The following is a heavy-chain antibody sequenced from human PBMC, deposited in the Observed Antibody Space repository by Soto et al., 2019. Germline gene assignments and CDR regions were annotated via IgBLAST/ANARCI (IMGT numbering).Heavy chain of an antibody. J-gene: IGHJ6*02. V-gene: IGHV3-30-3*01. D-gene: IGHD6-13*01. CDR2: ISYDGSNK. CDR1: GSTFSSYA. CDR3: ARDGSIAAAGYYYYGMDV. Sequence: PGGSLRLSCAASGSTFSSYAMHWVRQAPGKGLEWVAVISYDGSNKYYADSVKGRFTISRDNSKNTLYLQMNSLRAEDTAVYYCARDGSIAAAGYYYYGMDVWGQGTTVTVSS.